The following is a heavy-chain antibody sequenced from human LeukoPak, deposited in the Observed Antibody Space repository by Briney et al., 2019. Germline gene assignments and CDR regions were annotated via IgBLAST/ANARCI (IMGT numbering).Heavy chain of an antibody. J-gene: IGHJ5*02. Sequence: GGSLRLSCAASGFTFSSYAMHWVRQAPGKGLEWVAVISYDGSNKYYADSVKGRFTISRDNSKNSLYLQMNSLRAEDTAVYYCARDSVPDPYYYGLMGFDPWGQGTLVTVSS. CDR2: ISYDGSNK. CDR3: ARDSVPDPYYYGLMGFDP. V-gene: IGHV3-30*04. D-gene: IGHD3-10*01. CDR1: GFTFSSYA.